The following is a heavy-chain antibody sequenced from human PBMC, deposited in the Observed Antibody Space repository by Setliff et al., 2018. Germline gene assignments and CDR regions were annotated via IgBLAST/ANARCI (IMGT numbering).Heavy chain of an antibody. CDR1: GDSISSNYW. J-gene: IGHJ3*02. D-gene: IGHD1-26*01. CDR2: IYPRGTT. V-gene: IGHV4-4*02. Sequence: SETLSLTCAVSGDSISSNYWWSWVRRPPGKGLEWIGEIYPRGTTNYNPSLKSRLTISVDTSKTQFSLQLSSVTAADTAVYYCARHGRYTGTYADAFDIWGQGTMVTVSS. CDR3: ARHGRYTGTYADAFDI.